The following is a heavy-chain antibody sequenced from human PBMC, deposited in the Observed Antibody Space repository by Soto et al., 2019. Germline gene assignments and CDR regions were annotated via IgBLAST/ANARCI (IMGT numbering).Heavy chain of an antibody. J-gene: IGHJ4*02. V-gene: IGHV4-30-4*01. Sequence: QVQLQESGPGLVKPSQTLSLTCSVSGGSVSSGVHYWSWIRPPPGQGLEWIGYFYYTGSTYYNPSLESRVTISLDTSKNQFSLKMKSVTASDAAVYYCATESSGSSHRHFDFLGQGALVTVS. CDR2: FYYTGST. CDR3: ATESSGSSHRHFDF. D-gene: IGHD6-19*01. CDR1: GGSVSSGVHY.